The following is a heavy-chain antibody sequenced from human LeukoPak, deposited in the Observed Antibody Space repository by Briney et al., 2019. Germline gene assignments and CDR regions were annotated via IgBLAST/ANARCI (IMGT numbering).Heavy chain of an antibody. Sequence: SVKVSCKASGGTFSSYAISWVRQAPGQGLEWMGGIIPIFGTANYAQKFQGRVTITAYESTSTAYMELSSLRSEDTAVYYCATVFQELLSPPLGAANDYWGQGTLVTVSS. CDR3: ATVFQELLSPPLGAANDY. V-gene: IGHV1-69*13. CDR1: GGTFSSYA. D-gene: IGHD1-26*01. CDR2: IIPIFGTA. J-gene: IGHJ4*02.